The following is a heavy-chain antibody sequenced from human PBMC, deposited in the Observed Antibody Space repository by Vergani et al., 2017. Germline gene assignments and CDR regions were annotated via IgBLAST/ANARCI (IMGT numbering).Heavy chain of an antibody. CDR3: ARDPDIVVVPAAPYYYYYYGMDV. Sequence: QVQLVQSGAEVKKPGASVKVSCKASNYTFTNFGISWVRQAPGQGPEWMGWISGYNGKTYYARKFQGRVTMTTYTSTRTVYMELRSLRSDDTAVYYCARDPDIVVVPAAPYYYYYYGMDVWGQGTTVTVSS. J-gene: IGHJ6*02. D-gene: IGHD2-2*01. CDR1: NYTFTNFG. V-gene: IGHV1-18*01. CDR2: ISGYNGKT.